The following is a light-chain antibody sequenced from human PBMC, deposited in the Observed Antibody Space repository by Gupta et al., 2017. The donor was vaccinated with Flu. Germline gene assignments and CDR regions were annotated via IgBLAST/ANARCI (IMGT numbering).Light chain of an antibody. J-gene: IGKJ1*01. V-gene: IGKV3-20*01. CDR3: RQYQSSPQT. CDR1: QSVSSTF. Sequence: EIVLTQSPGILPMSPGDGVTLSCRSSQSVSSTFLAWYQQKPGQAPKLLIYGASTRATGIPDRFSGGGSGTDFTLTIISLEPEDFAVYYCRQYQSSPQTFGQGTKVEI. CDR2: GAS.